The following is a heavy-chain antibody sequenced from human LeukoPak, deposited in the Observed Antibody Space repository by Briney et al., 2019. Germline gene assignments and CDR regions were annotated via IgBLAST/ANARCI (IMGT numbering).Heavy chain of an antibody. CDR1: GFTVSSNY. J-gene: IGHJ5*02. V-gene: IGHV3-53*01. CDR2: IYSGGST. CDR3: ARYQGEGLAAAGTGRTWWFDL. Sequence: GGSLRLSCAASGFTVSSNYMSWVRQAPGKGLEWVSVIYSGGSTYYADSVKGRFTISRDNSKNTLYLQMNSLRAEDTAMYYCARYQGEGLAAAGTGRTWWFDLWGQGTLVVVSS. D-gene: IGHD6-13*01.